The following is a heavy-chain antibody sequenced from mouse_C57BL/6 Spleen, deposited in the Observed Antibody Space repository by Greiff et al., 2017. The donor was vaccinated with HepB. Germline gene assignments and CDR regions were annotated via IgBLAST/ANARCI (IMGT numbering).Heavy chain of an antibody. CDR1: GFTFSDYG. V-gene: IGHV5-17*01. CDR3: ARDSSGTYWYAMDY. CDR2: ISSGSSTI. J-gene: IGHJ4*01. Sequence: EVQGVESGGGLVKPGGSLKLSCAASGFTFSDYGMHWVRQAPEKGLEWVAYISSGSSTIYYADTVKGRFTISRDNAKNTLFLQMTSLRSEDTAMYYCARDSSGTYWYAMDYWGQGTSVTVSS. D-gene: IGHD3-2*02.